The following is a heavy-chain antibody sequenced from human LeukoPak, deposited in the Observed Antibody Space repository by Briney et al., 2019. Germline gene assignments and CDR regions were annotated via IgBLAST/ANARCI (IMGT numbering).Heavy chain of an antibody. D-gene: IGHD2-21*02. CDR2: IYYSGST. CDR3: ARALGVTRFDP. CDR1: GGSISSYY. J-gene: IGHJ5*02. Sequence: PSETLSLTCTVSGGSISSYYWSWIRQPPGKGLEWIGYIYYSGSTNYNPSLKSRVTISVDTSKNQFSLKLSSVTAADTAVYYCARALGVTRFDPWGQGTLVTVSS. V-gene: IGHV4-59*01.